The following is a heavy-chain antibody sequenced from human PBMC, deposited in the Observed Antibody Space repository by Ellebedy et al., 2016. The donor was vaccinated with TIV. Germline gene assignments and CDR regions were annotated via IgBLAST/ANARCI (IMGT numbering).Heavy chain of an antibody. J-gene: IGHJ4*02. CDR2: IYTSGST. CDR1: GGSTSSGGYY. D-gene: IGHD3-16*01. CDR3: AREFGQ. Sequence: SETLSLXXTVSGGSTSSGGYYWSWIRQPAGKGLEWIARIYTSGSTDYNPSLKSRVTMSLDTSNNQFSLHLTSVTAADTAIYYCAREFGQWGQGTLVTVSS. V-gene: IGHV4-61*02.